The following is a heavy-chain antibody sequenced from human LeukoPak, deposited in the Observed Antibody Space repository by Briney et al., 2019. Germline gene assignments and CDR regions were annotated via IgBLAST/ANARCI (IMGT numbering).Heavy chain of an antibody. J-gene: IGHJ5*02. Sequence: SVKVSCKASGGTFSSYTISWVRQAPGQGLEWMGRIIPILGIANYAQKFQGRVTITADKSTSTAYMELSSLRSEDTAVYYCARGGSPLGYCSSTSCYEGDNWFDPWGQGTLVTVSS. V-gene: IGHV1-69*02. CDR2: IIPILGIA. CDR1: GGTFSSYT. D-gene: IGHD2-2*01. CDR3: ARGGSPLGYCSSTSCYEGDNWFDP.